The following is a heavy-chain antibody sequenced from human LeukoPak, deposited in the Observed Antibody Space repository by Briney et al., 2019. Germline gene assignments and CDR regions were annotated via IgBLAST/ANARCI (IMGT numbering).Heavy chain of an antibody. CDR1: GFIVSYNY. Sequence: GGSLILCSASSGFIVSYNYMRRVRQATGKGQERVSINYSTGNTYYADSVKGRVTISRDTSKRTLYLHMDSPRAEDTAVYYCVRSTRGYSYGYFDYWGQGALVTVSS. V-gene: IGHV3-66*01. J-gene: IGHJ4*02. CDR2: NYSTGNT. CDR3: VRSTRGYSYGYFDY. D-gene: IGHD5-18*01.